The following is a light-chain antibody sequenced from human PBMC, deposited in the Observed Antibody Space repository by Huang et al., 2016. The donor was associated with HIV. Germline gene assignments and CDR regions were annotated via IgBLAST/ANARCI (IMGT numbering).Light chain of an antibody. CDR3: QHYGRSPPFT. CDR2: GAS. Sequence: EVVLTQSPGTLSLSPGDTATLSCRASQSVISSYLAWDQQKPGQTPRLLIYGASSRATGIPDRFSGSGSGTEYTLTINNLEPEDFAVYFCQHYGRSPPFTFGPGTKVHIK. V-gene: IGKV3-20*01. J-gene: IGKJ3*01. CDR1: QSVISSY.